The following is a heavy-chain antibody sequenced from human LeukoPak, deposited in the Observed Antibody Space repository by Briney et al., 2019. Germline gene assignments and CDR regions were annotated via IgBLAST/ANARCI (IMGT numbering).Heavy chain of an antibody. CDR2: IWFDGSNK. CDR3: ASSAGALIDC. Sequence: GGSLRLSCAASGFTFSNYDMHWVRQAPGKGLEWVAVIWFDGSNKFYADSVKGRFTISRDNSKNTLYLQMNSLRAEGTAVYYCASSAGALIDCWGQGTLVIVSS. D-gene: IGHD6-19*01. CDR1: GFTFSNYD. V-gene: IGHV3-33*01. J-gene: IGHJ4*02.